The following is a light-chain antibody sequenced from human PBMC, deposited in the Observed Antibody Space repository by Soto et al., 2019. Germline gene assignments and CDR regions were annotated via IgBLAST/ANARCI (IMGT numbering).Light chain of an antibody. Sequence: EIVLTQSPGTLSLSPGERATFSCRASQSIDSAYLAWYQQKPGQAPRLLIYATSSRATGIPDRFSGSGSGTDFTLTISRLEPEDFAVYFCQQYDTSPRTFGQATKVVIK. CDR2: ATS. V-gene: IGKV3-20*01. CDR3: QQYDTSPRT. J-gene: IGKJ1*01. CDR1: QSIDSAY.